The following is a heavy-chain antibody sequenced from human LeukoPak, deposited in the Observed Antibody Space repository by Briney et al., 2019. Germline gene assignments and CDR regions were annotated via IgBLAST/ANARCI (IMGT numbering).Heavy chain of an antibody. CDR3: ARDTDYYGSGRSAFDI. CDR1: GFTFSSYA. J-gene: IGHJ3*02. V-gene: IGHV3-30*04. Sequence: GGSLRLSCAASGFTFSSYAMHWVRQAPGKGLEWVAVISYDGSNKYYADSVKGRFTISRHNAKNSLYLQMNSLRAEDTAVYYCARDTDYYGSGRSAFDIWGQGTIVTVSS. CDR2: ISYDGSNK. D-gene: IGHD3-10*01.